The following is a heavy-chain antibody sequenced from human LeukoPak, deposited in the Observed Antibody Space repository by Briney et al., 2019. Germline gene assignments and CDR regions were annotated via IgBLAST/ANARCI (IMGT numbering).Heavy chain of an antibody. Sequence: GGSLRLSCAASGFTFNRYSMNWVRQAPGKGLEWVSYIDSSRSTIYYADSVKGRFTISRDNAKNSLYLQMNSLRGEDTAVYYCARLYSGYDYGVDYWGQGTLVTVSS. V-gene: IGHV3-48*04. D-gene: IGHD5-12*01. CDR3: ARLYSGYDYGVDY. J-gene: IGHJ4*02. CDR1: GFTFNRYS. CDR2: IDSSRSTI.